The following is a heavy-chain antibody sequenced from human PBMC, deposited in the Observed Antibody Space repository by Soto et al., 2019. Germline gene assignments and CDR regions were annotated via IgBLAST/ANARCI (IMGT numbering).Heavy chain of an antibody. CDR1: GFSLSNPRMG. Sequence: QVTLKESGPVLVKPTETLTLTCTVSGFSLSNPRMGVSWIRQPPGKALEWLAHIFSNDEKSYSTSLKSRLTISRDTSKSQLVLTMTNMDPVDTATYYGARIQRISIIVVSKPYFDYWGQGALVTVSS. J-gene: IGHJ4*02. CDR2: IFSNDEK. V-gene: IGHV2-26*01. D-gene: IGHD3-22*01. CDR3: ARIQRISIIVVSKPYFDY.